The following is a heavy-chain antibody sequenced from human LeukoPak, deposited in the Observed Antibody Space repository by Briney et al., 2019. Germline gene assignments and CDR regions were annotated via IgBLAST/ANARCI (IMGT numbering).Heavy chain of an antibody. CDR1: GFTFSSYA. CDR2: ISGSGGST. Sequence: PGGSLRLSCAASGFTFSSYAMGWVRQAPGKGLEWVSAISGSGGSTYYADSVKGRFTISRDNSKNTLYLQMNSLRAEDTAVYYCQFTNWNYPIFDYWGQGTLVTVSS. V-gene: IGHV3-23*01. J-gene: IGHJ4*02. D-gene: IGHD1-7*01. CDR3: QFTNWNYPIFDY.